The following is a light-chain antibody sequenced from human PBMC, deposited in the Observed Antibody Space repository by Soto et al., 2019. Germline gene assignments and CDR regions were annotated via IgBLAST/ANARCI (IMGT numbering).Light chain of an antibody. CDR1: PGIANF. V-gene: IGKV1-9*01. CDR2: TAA. Sequence: DIQLTQSPSFLSASVGDKVTITCRASPGIANFLAWFQQKPGRAPNLLIYTAATLQGGVPSRFSGSGSGTEFTLTITSLQAEDFATYYCQQFYAFPRTFGQGTKVDIK. J-gene: IGKJ1*01. CDR3: QQFYAFPRT.